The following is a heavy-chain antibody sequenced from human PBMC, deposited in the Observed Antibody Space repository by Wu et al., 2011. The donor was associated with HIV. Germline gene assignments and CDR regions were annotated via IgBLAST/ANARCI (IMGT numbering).Heavy chain of an antibody. J-gene: IGHJ4*02. V-gene: IGHV1-46*01. Sequence: TTYAQKFQGRLTMTRDTSTDTVYMDLSSLRSEDTAVYYCARVARPLSPLDYWGPGTRVTVSP. CDR3: ARVARPLSPLDY. CDR2: T.